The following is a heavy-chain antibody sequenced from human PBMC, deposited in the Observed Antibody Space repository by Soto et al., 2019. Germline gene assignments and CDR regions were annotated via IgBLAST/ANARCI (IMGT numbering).Heavy chain of an antibody. V-gene: IGHV4-34*01. CDR2: INHSGST. CDR3: ARTRLLWFGEFGFRFDP. D-gene: IGHD3-10*01. J-gene: IGHJ5*02. CDR1: GGSFSGYY. Sequence: PSETLSLTCSVYGGSFSGYYWSWILQPPGKGLEWIGEINHSGSTNYNPSLESRVTISVDTSKNQFSLKLSSVTAADTAVYYCARTRLLWFGEFGFRFDPWGQGTLVTVSS.